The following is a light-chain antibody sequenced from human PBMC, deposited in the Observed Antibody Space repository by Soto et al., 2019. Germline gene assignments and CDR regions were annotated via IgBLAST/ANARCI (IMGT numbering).Light chain of an antibody. Sequence: QSALTQPPSASGTPGQRVSISCSGSSSNIGDRDVDWYQQVPGTAPKLLIYGLNQRPSGVPDRFSASKSGASASLAISGLQFEDEAVYYCSTWDDSLNGWVFGGGTKVTVL. CDR2: GLN. CDR3: STWDDSLNGWV. J-gene: IGLJ3*02. CDR1: SSNIGDRD. V-gene: IGLV1-44*01.